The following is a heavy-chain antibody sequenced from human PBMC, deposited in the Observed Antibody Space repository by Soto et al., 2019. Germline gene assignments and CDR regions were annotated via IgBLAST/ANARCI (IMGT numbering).Heavy chain of an antibody. V-gene: IGHV1-46*01. CDR2: INPGGGST. CDR3: ARDPTRTYSPRYYFDC. CDR1: GYTFTSYY. Sequence: QVQLVQSGAEVKKPGASVNVSCKASGYTFTSYYMHWVRQAPGQGLEWMGIINPGGGSTSYPQKFRGRVTMTRDTSTSTVYMELSSLRSEDTAVYYCARDPTRTYSPRYYFDCWGQGTLVTVSS. J-gene: IGHJ4*02. D-gene: IGHD2-21*01.